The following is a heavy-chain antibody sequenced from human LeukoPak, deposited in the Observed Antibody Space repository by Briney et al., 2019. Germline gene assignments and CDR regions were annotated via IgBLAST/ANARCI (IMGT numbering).Heavy chain of an antibody. D-gene: IGHD3-22*01. CDR3: ASGTRQYDSSGYYGLDFDY. CDR2: ITGSGGYT. V-gene: IGHV3-23*01. Sequence: AGGSLRLSCAASGFTFRSYAMSWVRQAPGKGLEWVSGITGSGGYTYYADSVKGRFTISRDNAKNSLYLQMNSLRAEDTAVYYCASGTRQYDSSGYYGLDFDYWGQGTLVTVSS. CDR1: GFTFRSYA. J-gene: IGHJ4*02.